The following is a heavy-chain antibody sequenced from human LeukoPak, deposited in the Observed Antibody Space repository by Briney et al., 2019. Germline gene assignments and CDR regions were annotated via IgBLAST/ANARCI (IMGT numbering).Heavy chain of an antibody. D-gene: IGHD6-13*01. CDR3: ARLVAATGNFDY. CDR1: GGSISSYY. CDR2: IYYGGST. V-gene: IGHV4-59*12. Sequence: SETLSLTCTVSGGSISSYYWSWIRQPPGKGLEWIGYIYYGGSTYYNPSLKSRVTISVDRSKNQFSLKLSSVTAADTAVYYCARLVAATGNFDYWGQGTLVTVSS. J-gene: IGHJ4*02.